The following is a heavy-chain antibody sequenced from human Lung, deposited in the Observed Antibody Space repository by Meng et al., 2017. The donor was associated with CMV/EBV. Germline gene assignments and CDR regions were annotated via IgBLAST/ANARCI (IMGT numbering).Heavy chain of an antibody. Sequence: EVQLVESGGDLVQPGEFLSLSCAASGFSSSRYWMNWYRQAPGKGLEWVANTNEDGSKKYYVDSVKGRFTISRDNAKNSLYLQMNSLRVEDTAIYYCGGVGIGYWGQGTLVTAPQ. J-gene: IGHJ4*02. CDR1: GFSSSRYW. CDR2: TNEDGSKK. CDR3: GGVGIGY. D-gene: IGHD3-10*01. V-gene: IGHV3-7*04.